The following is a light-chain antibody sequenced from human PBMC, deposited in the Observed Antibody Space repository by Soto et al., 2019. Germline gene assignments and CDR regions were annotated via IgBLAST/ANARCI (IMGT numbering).Light chain of an antibody. V-gene: IGKV1-6*01. Sequence: AIQMTQSPSSLSASVGDRVNITCRTSQGIRNVLGWFQQKPGKAPKLLINAASNLQSGVPSRFSGSGSGTDFTLTISSLQPEDFATYYCLQDYNYPRMFGQGTKVEIK. J-gene: IGKJ1*01. CDR1: QGIRNV. CDR3: LQDYNYPRM. CDR2: AAS.